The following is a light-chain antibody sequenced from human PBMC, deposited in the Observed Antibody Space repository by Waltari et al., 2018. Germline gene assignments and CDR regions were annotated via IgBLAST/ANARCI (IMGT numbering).Light chain of an antibody. CDR1: YSDVGGFYL. V-gene: IGLV2-23*02. CDR2: EVT. J-gene: IGLJ2*01. Sequence: QSALTQPASVSGSPGQSIRISCTGTYSDVGGFYLVSWYLHLPGKAPNVIIYEVTKRPSGVSPRLSGSKSGNTASLTISGLQADDEGEYYCCSYASSSSFEGIIFGGGTKLTVL. CDR3: CSYASSSSFEGII.